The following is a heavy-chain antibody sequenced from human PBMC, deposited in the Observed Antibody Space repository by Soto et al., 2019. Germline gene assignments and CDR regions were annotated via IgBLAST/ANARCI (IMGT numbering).Heavy chain of an antibody. CDR3: ARSVGGSNENLFY. D-gene: IGHD1-1*01. J-gene: IGHJ4*02. Sequence: QVQLVQSGAEVRTPGASVKVSCKASGYTFTSYDINWVRQATGQGPEWMGWMNPDSGNTGYVQKFQGSVTRTRNTAISTAYMEQSSLRSEDTALYYCARSVGGSNENLFYWGQGTLVTVSS. CDR1: GYTFTSYD. CDR2: MNPDSGNT. V-gene: IGHV1-8*01.